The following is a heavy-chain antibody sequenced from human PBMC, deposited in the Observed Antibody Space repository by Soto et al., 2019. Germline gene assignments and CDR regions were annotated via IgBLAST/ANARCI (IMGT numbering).Heavy chain of an antibody. V-gene: IGHV3-7*01. D-gene: IGHD6-19*01. CDR3: VRDGGWYALGA. CDR2: ITQDGSEK. J-gene: IGHJ4*02. Sequence: EVQLVESGGGLVQPGGSLRLSCVASGFTFSTYWMNWVRQAPGKGPEWVAKITQDGSEKYYVDSVRGRFTISRDNAKNSLDLQMNSLGTEDTAVYYCVRDGGWYALGAWGQGTLVTVSS. CDR1: GFTFSTYW.